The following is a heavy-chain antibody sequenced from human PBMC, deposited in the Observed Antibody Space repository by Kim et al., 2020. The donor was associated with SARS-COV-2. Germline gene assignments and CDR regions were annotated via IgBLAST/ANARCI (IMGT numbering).Heavy chain of an antibody. CDR1: GYTFTSYY. CDR2: INPSGGST. V-gene: IGHV1-46*01. Sequence: ASVKVSCKASGYTFTSYYMHWVRQAPGQGLEWMGIINPSGGSTSYAQKFQGRVTMTRDTSTSTVYMELSSLRSEDTAVYYCARDPSRYYDSSGYFGLLGYWGQGTLVTVSS. CDR3: ARDPSRYYDSSGYFGLLGY. D-gene: IGHD3-22*01. J-gene: IGHJ4*02.